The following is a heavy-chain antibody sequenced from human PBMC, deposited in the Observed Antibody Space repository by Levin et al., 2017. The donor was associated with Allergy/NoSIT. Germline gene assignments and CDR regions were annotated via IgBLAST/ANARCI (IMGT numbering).Heavy chain of an antibody. V-gene: IGHV3-7*01. J-gene: IGHJ4*02. Sequence: ESLKISCAASGFTFSSYWMSWVRQAPGKGLEWVANIKQDGSEKYYVDSVKGRFTISRDNAKNSLYLQMNSLRAEDTAVYYCAGGGRGGPGLDYWGQGTLVTVSS. D-gene: IGHD3-16*01. CDR1: GFTFSSYW. CDR2: IKQDGSEK. CDR3: AGGGRGGPGLDY.